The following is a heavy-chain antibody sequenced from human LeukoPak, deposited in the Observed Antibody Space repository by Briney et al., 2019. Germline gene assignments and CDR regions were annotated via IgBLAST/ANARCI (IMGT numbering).Heavy chain of an antibody. Sequence: ASETLSLTCAAYGGSFSGYYWSWSRQPPGKGLEWMGEINHSGSTNYNPSLKSRVTISVDTSKNQFSLKLSSVTAADTAVYYCARGGRYCTNGVCENPDFDYWGQGTLVTVSS. J-gene: IGHJ4*02. V-gene: IGHV4-34*01. D-gene: IGHD2-8*01. CDR1: GGSFSGYY. CDR3: ARGGRYCTNGVCENPDFDY. CDR2: INHSGST.